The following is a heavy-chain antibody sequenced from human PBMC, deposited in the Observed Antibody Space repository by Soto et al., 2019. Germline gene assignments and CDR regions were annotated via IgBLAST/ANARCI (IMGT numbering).Heavy chain of an antibody. D-gene: IGHD2-15*01. CDR1: AFTFSNYG. CDR3: ARDRQYCSGGSCYTMIDY. Sequence: QVQLVESGGGVVQPGRSLRLSCAASAFTFSNYGMHWVRQAPGKGLEWVAVIWSEGTNKYYADSVKSRFTISRDNSKNTLYLQMNSLRAEDTAVYYCARDRQYCSGGSCYTMIDYWGQGTLVTVSS. J-gene: IGHJ4*02. CDR2: IWSEGTNK. V-gene: IGHV3-33*01.